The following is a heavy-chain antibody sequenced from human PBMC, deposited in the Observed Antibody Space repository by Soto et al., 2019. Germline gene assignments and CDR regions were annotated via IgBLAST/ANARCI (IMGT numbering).Heavy chain of an antibody. D-gene: IGHD2-2*01. J-gene: IGHJ6*02. CDR3: ARVVPAAIFHYYYGMDV. CDR2: IIPIFGTA. CDR1: GGTFSSYA. V-gene: IGHV1-69*13. Sequence: SVKFSCKASGGTFSSYAISWVHQAPGQGLGWMGGIIPIFGTANYAQKFQGRVTITADESTSTAYMELSSLRSEDTAVYYCARVVPAAIFHYYYGMDVWGQGTTLTVSS.